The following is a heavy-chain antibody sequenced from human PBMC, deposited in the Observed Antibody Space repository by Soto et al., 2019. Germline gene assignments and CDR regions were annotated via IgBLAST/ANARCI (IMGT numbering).Heavy chain of an antibody. CDR2: IYYSGST. D-gene: IGHD3-10*01. J-gene: IGHJ6*02. CDR1: GGSISSGSYY. V-gene: IGHV4-31*03. Sequence: QVQLQESGPGLVKPSQTLSLTCTVSGGSISSGSYYCSWIRQLPGKGLEWIGYIYYSGSTYYNPSRKSRVTISVDTSKNQFSLKLTSVTAADTAVYYCATRTDYYYGSGSLGGMDVWGQGTTVTVSS. CDR3: ATRTDYYYGSGSLGGMDV.